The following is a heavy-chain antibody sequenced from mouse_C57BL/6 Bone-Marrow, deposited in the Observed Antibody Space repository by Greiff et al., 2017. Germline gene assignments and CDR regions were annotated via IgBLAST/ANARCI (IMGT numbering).Heavy chain of an antibody. CDR2: IDPENGDT. V-gene: IGHV14-4*01. CDR1: GFNIKDDY. J-gene: IGHJ2*01. CDR3: TTLSFFDY. Sequence: EVKLQQSGAELVRPGASVKLSCTASGFNIKDDYMHWVKQRPEQGLEWIGWIDPENGDTEYASKFQGKATITADTSSNTAYLQLSSLTSEDTAVYYFTTLSFFDYGGQGTTLTVSS.